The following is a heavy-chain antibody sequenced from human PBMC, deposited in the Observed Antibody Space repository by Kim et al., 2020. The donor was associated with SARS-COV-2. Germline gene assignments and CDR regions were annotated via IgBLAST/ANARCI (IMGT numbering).Heavy chain of an antibody. V-gene: IGHV3-21*01. CDR3: ARDAVAVAGTVTY. CDR1: GFTFGTYS. CDR2: ISSGSSYI. D-gene: IGHD6-19*01. Sequence: GGSLRLSCVASGFTFGTYSMNWVRQTPGKGLEWVASISSGSSYIYYADSLKGRFTISRDNAKNSLYLQMNSLRAADTAVYYCARDAVAVAGTVTYWGQGTLVTVSS. J-gene: IGHJ4*02.